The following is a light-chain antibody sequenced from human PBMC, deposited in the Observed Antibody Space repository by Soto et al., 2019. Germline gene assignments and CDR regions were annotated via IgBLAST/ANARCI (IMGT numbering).Light chain of an antibody. J-gene: IGKJ4*01. CDR3: QQANSFPLT. CDR1: QGISNW. CDR2: AAS. V-gene: IGKV1D-12*01. Sequence: DIQMTQSPSSVSASVGDRDTITCRASQGISNWLAWYQQKPGKAPKLLIYAASSLQSGVPSRFSGSGFGTDFTLTISSLQPEDFSTYYCQQANSFPLTFGGGTKVEIK.